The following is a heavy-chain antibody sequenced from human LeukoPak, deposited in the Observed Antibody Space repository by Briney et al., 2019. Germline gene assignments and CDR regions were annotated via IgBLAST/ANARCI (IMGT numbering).Heavy chain of an antibody. J-gene: IGHJ4*02. CDR3: ARRGLAVAGTWLLKSYYFDY. CDR1: GYSFTSYW. Sequence: GESLKISCKGSGYSFTSYWIGWVRQMPGKGLEWMGIIYPGDSDTRYSPSFQGQVTISADKSISTAYLQWSSLKASDTAMYYCARRGLAVAGTWLLKSYYFDYWGQGTLVTVSS. CDR2: IYPGDSDT. V-gene: IGHV5-51*01. D-gene: IGHD6-19*01.